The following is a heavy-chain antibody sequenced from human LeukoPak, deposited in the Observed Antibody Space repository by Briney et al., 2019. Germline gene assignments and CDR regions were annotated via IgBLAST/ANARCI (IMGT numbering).Heavy chain of an antibody. Sequence: ASVKVSCKASGYTFTSYSISWVRQAPGQGLEWMGWISAYNDNTYFAQKLQDRVTMTTDTSTNTAYMELRSLRSDDTAVYYCARDQNVGQLVQKFWGQGTLVTVSS. D-gene: IGHD6-13*01. CDR3: ARDQNVGQLVQKF. V-gene: IGHV1-18*04. CDR1: GYTFTSYS. CDR2: ISAYNDNT. J-gene: IGHJ4*02.